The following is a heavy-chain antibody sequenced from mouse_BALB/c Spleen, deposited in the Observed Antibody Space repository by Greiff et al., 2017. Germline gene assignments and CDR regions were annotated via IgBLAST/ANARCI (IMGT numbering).Heavy chain of an antibody. V-gene: IGHV1S81*02. D-gene: IGHD1-1*01. Sequence: QVQLQQPGAELVKPGASVKLSCKASGYTFTSYWMHWVKQRPGQGLEWIGEINPSNGRTNYNEKFKSKATLTVDKSSSTAYMQLSSLTSEDSAVYYCARYYYGSSQPAWFAYWGQGTLVTVSA. CDR2: INPSNGRT. CDR3: ARYYYGSSQPAWFAY. J-gene: IGHJ3*01. CDR1: GYTFTSYW.